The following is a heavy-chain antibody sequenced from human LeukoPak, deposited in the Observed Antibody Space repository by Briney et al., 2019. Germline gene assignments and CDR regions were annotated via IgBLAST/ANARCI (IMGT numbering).Heavy chain of an antibody. D-gene: IGHD3-10*01. V-gene: IGHV3-74*01. J-gene: IGHJ4*02. Sequence: GGSLRLSCAASGFTFSSYWMYWVRQPPGKGLVWVSRINSGGSSSGYADSVKGRFTISRDNAKNTLYLQMNSLRAEDTALYYCARGGSGIEYWGQGTLVTVSS. CDR3: ARGGSGIEY. CDR2: INSGGSSS. CDR1: GFTFSSYW.